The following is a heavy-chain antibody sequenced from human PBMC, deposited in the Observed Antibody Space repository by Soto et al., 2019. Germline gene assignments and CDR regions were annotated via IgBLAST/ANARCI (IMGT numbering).Heavy chain of an antibody. Sequence: PSQTLPLTCALYGGSFSGVYWSSIRHPPGKGQEWIGKINQSGCTNYNPSLKSRVSISVDTSKIQFSLKLSCATAADTAVYYCARGPSFSTNGVCYNGSNWFVPWGQGTVDTVSS. CDR1: GGSFSGVY. D-gene: IGHD2-8*01. V-gene: IGHV4-34*01. J-gene: IGHJ5*02. CDR3: ARGPSFSTNGVCYNGSNWFVP. CDR2: INQSGCT.